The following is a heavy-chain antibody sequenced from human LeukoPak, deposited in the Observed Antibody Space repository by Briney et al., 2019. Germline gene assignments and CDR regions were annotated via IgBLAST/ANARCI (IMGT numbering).Heavy chain of an antibody. CDR2: IYYSGLT. Sequence: SETLSLTCTVSGGSISNYYWNWIRQPPGKGLEWIGYIYYSGLTNYNPSLKSRATISIDTSKNQFSLRLSSVTAADTAVYYCARLVEYQPYYFDYWGQGTLVTVSS. V-gene: IGHV4-59*08. D-gene: IGHD2-2*01. CDR3: ARLVEYQPYYFDY. CDR1: GGSISNYY. J-gene: IGHJ4*02.